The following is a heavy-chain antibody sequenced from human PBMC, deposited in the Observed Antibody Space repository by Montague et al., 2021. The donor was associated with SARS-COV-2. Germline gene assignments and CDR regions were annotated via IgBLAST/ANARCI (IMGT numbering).Heavy chain of an antibody. CDR3: ARYGSVDILTGYCHFDY. CDR2: IYYSGST. V-gene: IGHV4-59*01. Sequence: SETLSLTCTVSGGSISSYYWSWIRQPPGKGLEWIGYIYYSGSTNYNPSLKSRVTISVDTSKNQFSLKLSSVTAADTAVYYCARYGSVDILTGYCHFDYWGQGTLVTVSS. CDR1: GGSISSYY. D-gene: IGHD3-9*01. J-gene: IGHJ4*02.